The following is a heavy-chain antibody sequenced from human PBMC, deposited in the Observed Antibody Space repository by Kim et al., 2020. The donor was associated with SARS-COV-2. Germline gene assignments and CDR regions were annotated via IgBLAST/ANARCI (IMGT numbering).Heavy chain of an antibody. CDR3: ATDPARIGSFYFDY. D-gene: IGHD2-15*01. Sequence: AQKFQGRVTMTEDTSTDTAYMELSSLRSEDTAVYYCATDPARIGSFYFDYWGQGTLVTVSS. J-gene: IGHJ4*02. V-gene: IGHV1-24*01.